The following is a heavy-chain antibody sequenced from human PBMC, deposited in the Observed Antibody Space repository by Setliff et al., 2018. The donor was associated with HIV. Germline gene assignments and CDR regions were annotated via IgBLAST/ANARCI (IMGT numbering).Heavy chain of an antibody. D-gene: IGHD5-12*01. CDR2: IYYSGST. J-gene: IGHJ4*02. Sequence: PSETLSLTCTVSGGSISSSSYYWGWIRQPPGKGLEWIGSIYYSGSTYYNPSLKSRVTISVDTSKNQFSLKLSSVTAADTAVYYCAAKGSGYDPGVDYWGQGTLVTVSS. CDR3: AAKGSGYDPGVDY. CDR1: GGSISSSSYY. V-gene: IGHV4-39*01.